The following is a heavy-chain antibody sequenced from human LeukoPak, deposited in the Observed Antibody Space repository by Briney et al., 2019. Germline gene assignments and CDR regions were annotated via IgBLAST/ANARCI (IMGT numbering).Heavy chain of an antibody. Sequence: ASVKVSCKASGYTFTNYYMHWVRQAPGQGLEWMGIVNPSSGDTNYAQKFQGRVTMTRDTSTTTVYMDLSSLSSEDTAVYYCARDHHCSGGICHSNWFDPWGQGTQVTVSS. V-gene: IGHV1-46*01. J-gene: IGHJ5*02. CDR3: ARDHHCSGGICHSNWFDP. D-gene: IGHD2-15*01. CDR1: GYTFTNYY. CDR2: VNPSSGDT.